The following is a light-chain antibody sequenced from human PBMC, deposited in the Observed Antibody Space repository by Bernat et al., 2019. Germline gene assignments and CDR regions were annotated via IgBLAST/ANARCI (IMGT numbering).Light chain of an antibody. CDR2: EVN. Sequence: QSALTQPPSVSGSPGQSVTISCTGTSSAVGSHNRVSWYQQPPGTAPKLMIYEVNNRSSGVPDRFSGSKSGNTASLTISGLQAEDDADYYCFTFTTTTTWVFGGGTKLTVL. CDR3: FTFTTTTTWV. V-gene: IGLV2-18*02. CDR1: SSAVGSHNR. J-gene: IGLJ3*02.